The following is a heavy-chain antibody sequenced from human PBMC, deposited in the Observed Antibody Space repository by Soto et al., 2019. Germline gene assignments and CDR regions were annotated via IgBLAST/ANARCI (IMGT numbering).Heavy chain of an antibody. J-gene: IGHJ4*02. CDR2: INHSGST. V-gene: IGHV4-34*01. D-gene: IGHD2-21*01. CDR3: HCRRGGEDY. Sequence: NPSETLSLTCAVYGGSFNGYYWNWIRQPPGKGLEWIGEINHSGSTNYNPSLKSRVTISIDTSKNQFSLKLSSVTAADTAVFFCHCRRGGEDYWGQGTLVTVSS. CDR1: GGSFNGYY.